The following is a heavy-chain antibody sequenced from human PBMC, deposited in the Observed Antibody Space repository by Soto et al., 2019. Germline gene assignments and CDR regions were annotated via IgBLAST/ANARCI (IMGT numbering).Heavy chain of an antibody. D-gene: IGHD3-22*01. Sequence: SVKVSCKASGGTFSSYAISWVRQAPGQGLEWMGGIIPIFGTANYAQKLQGRVTITADESTSTAYMELSSLRSEDTAVYYCARDRTMIVVALSYYYYGMDVWGQGTTVTVSS. J-gene: IGHJ6*02. CDR3: ARDRTMIVVALSYYYYGMDV. CDR1: GGTFSSYA. CDR2: IIPIFGTA. V-gene: IGHV1-69*13.